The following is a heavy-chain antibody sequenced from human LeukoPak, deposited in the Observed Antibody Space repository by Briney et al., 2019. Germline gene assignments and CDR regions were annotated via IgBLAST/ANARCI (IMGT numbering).Heavy chain of an antibody. CDR2: ISGSGGST. V-gene: IGHV3-23*01. Sequence: GGSLRLSCAASGFTFSSYAMSWVRQAPGKGLEWVSGISGSGGSTYYADSVKGRFTISRDNSKNTLYLQLNILTAEETAVYDCAKDIGNPMIVVDMFFDDWGQGTLVTV. CDR3: AKDIGNPMIVVDMFFDD. CDR1: GFTFSSYA. J-gene: IGHJ4*02. D-gene: IGHD3-22*01.